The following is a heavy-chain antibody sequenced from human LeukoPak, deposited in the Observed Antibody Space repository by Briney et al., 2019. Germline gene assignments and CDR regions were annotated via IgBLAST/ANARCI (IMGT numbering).Heavy chain of an antibody. CDR3: ARPRDGYNYGGFDY. J-gene: IGHJ4*02. D-gene: IGHD5-24*01. CDR1: GGSISSGSYY. CDR2: IYTSGST. V-gene: IGHV4-61*02. Sequence: PSETLSLTCTVSGGSISSGSYYWSWIRQPAGKGLEWIGRIYTSGSTNYNPSLKSRVTISVDTSKNQFSLKLSSVTAADTAVYYCARPRDGYNYGGFDYWGQGTLVTVSS.